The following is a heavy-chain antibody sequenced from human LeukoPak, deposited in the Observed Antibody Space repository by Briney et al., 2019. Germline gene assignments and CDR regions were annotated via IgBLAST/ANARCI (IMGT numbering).Heavy chain of an antibody. D-gene: IGHD3-10*01. CDR3: AKDRGGVPYGSGSHGGVDY. CDR1: GFTFSSYE. Sequence: QPGGSLRLSCAASGFTFSSYEMNWVRQAPGKGLEWVSYISSSGSTIYYADSVKGRSTISRDNSKNTLYLQMNSLRAEDTAVYYCAKDRGGVPYGSGSHGGVDYWGQGTLVTVSS. CDR2: ISSSGSTI. J-gene: IGHJ4*02. V-gene: IGHV3-48*03.